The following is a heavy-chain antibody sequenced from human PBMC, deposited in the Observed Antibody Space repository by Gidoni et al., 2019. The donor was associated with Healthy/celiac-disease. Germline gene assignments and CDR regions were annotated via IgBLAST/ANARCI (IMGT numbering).Heavy chain of an antibody. CDR2: IYYSGST. Sequence: QLQLQESAPGLVKPSATLSLNCTVSGGSISSSSYYWGWIRPPPGKGLEWIGSIYYSGSTYYNPSLKSRVTISVDTSKNQFSLKLSSVTAADTAVYYCARAGGVGNFDYWGQGTLVTVSS. V-gene: IGHV4-39*07. J-gene: IGHJ4*02. CDR1: GGSISSSSYY. D-gene: IGHD1-26*01. CDR3: ARAGGVGNFDY.